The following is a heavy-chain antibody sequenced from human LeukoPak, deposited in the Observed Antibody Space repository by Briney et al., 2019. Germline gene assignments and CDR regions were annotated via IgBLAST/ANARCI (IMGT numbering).Heavy chain of an antibody. V-gene: IGHV3-30*18. Sequence: PGGSLRLSCAASGFTFSSYGMHWVRQAPGKGLEWVAVISYDGSNKYYADSVKGRFTISRDNSKNTLYLKMNSLRAEDTAVYYCANTLGCSGGSCYSRVDYWGQGTLVTVSS. J-gene: IGHJ4*02. CDR3: ANTLGCSGGSCYSRVDY. CDR2: ISYDGSNK. CDR1: GFTFSSYG. D-gene: IGHD2-15*01.